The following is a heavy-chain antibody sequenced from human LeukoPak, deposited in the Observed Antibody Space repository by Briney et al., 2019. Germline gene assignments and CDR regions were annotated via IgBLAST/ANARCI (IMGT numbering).Heavy chain of an antibody. CDR3: TRDSERYYDILTGYQAPYYYYGMDV. Sequence: SETLSLTCTVYGGSFNDYYWSWIRQPPGKGLEWIGEINHSGSTNYNPSLKSRVTISVDTSKNQFSLKLSSVTAADTAVYYCTRDSERYYDILTGYQAPYYYYGMDVWGQGTTVTVSS. V-gene: IGHV4-34*01. CDR1: GGSFNDYY. J-gene: IGHJ6*02. D-gene: IGHD3-9*01. CDR2: INHSGST.